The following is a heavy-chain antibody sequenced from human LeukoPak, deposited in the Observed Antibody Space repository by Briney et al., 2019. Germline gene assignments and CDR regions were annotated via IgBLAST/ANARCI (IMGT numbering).Heavy chain of an antibody. V-gene: IGHV3-74*01. Sequence: PGGSLRLSCAASGFSLSNYWMHWVRQAPGKGPVWVSRINSDGISTTYADSVKGRFTISRDNAKNTLYLQMNSLRADDTAVYYCAREYCSSKSCPTFDYWGQGTRVTVSS. CDR1: GFSLSNYW. J-gene: IGHJ4*02. D-gene: IGHD2-2*01. CDR2: INSDGIST. CDR3: AREYCSSKSCPTFDY.